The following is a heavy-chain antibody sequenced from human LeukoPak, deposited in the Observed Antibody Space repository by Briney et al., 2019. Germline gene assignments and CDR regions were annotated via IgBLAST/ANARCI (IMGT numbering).Heavy chain of an antibody. J-gene: IGHJ4*02. V-gene: IGHV3-21*01. Sequence: GGSLRLSCAASGFTFSSYSMNWVRQAPGKGLEWVSSISSSSSYIYYADSVKGRFTISRDNAKNSLYLHMNSLRAEDTAVYYCARSVEEVADYWGQGPLVTVSS. CDR2: ISSSSSYI. CDR1: GFTFSSYS. D-gene: IGHD2-15*01. CDR3: ARSVEEVADY.